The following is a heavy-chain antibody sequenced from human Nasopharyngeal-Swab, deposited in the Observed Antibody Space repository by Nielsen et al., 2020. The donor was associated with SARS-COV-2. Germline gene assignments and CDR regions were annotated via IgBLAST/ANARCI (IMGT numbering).Heavy chain of an antibody. D-gene: IGHD3-3*01. V-gene: IGHV4-61*01. CDR2: IYYSGST. Sequence: SETLSLTCTVSGGSVRSGSYYWSWIRQPPGKGLEWIGYIYYSGSTNYNPSLKSRVTISVDTSKNQFSLKLSSVTAADTAVYYCARLESITIFGVVIPTRAFDIWGQGTMVTVSS. CDR3: ARLESITIFGVVIPTRAFDI. J-gene: IGHJ3*02. CDR1: GGSVRSGSYY.